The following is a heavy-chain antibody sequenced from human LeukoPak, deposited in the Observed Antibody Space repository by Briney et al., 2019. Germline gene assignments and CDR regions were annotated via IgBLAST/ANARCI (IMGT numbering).Heavy chain of an antibody. CDR3: AKGRGDYVWGSYRHGLNY. V-gene: IGHV4-34*01. D-gene: IGHD3-16*02. Sequence: PSETLSLTCAVYGGSFSGYYWSWVRQPPGKGLEWIGEINHSGSTNYNPSLKSRVTISVDTSKNQFSLKLSSVTAAETAVYYCAKGRGDYVWGSYRHGLNYWGQGALVTVSS. J-gene: IGHJ4*02. CDR1: GGSFSGYY. CDR2: INHSGST.